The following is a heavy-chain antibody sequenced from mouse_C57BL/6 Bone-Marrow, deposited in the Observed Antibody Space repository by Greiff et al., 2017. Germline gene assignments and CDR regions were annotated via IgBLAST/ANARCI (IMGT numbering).Heavy chain of an antibody. CDR3: ATYSNYVAWFAY. J-gene: IGHJ3*01. Sequence: QVQLQQPGAELVKPGASVKLSCKASGYTFTSYWMHWVKQRPGRGLEWLGRIDPNSGGTKYNEKFKSKATLTVDKPSSTAYMQLSSLTSEDSSVYYCATYSNYVAWFAYWGQGTLVTVSA. D-gene: IGHD2-5*01. V-gene: IGHV1-72*01. CDR2: IDPNSGGT. CDR1: GYTFTSYW.